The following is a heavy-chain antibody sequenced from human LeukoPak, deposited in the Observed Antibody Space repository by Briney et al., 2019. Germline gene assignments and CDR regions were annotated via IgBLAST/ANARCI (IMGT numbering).Heavy chain of an antibody. CDR1: GFTFSSYS. J-gene: IGHJ6*04. CDR3: AELGITMIGGV. CDR2: ISSSGSTI. V-gene: IGHV3-48*04. Sequence: GGSLRLSCAASGFTFSSYSMNWVRQAPGRGLEWVSYISSSGSTIYYADSVEGRFTISRDNAKNSLYLQMNSLRAEDTAVYYCAELGITMIGGVWGKGTTVTISS. D-gene: IGHD3-10*02.